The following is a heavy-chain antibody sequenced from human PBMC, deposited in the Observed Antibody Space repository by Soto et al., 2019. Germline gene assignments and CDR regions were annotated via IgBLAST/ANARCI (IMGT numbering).Heavy chain of an antibody. CDR2: INPSGGST. CDR1: GYTFTSYY. J-gene: IGHJ6*02. CDR3: VVCSSCGKYYYYYGMDV. Sequence: ASVKVSCKASGYTFTSYYMHWVRQAPGQGLEWMGIINPSGGSTSYAQKFQGRVTMTRDTSTSTVYMELSSLRSEDTAVYYRVVCSSCGKYYYYYGMDVWGQGTTVTVS. V-gene: IGHV1-46*01. D-gene: IGHD2-2*01.